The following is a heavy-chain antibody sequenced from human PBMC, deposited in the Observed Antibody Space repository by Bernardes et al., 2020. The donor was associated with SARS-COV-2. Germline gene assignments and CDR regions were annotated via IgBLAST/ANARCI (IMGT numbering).Heavy chain of an antibody. V-gene: IGHV3-21*01. CDR3: ARGGSGYSCSSTSCHSGWFDP. J-gene: IGHJ5*02. Sequence: GGSLRLSCAASGFTFSSYSMNWVRQAPGKGLEWVSSISSSSSYIYYADSVKGRFTISRDNAKNSLYLQMNSLRAEDTAVYYCARGGSGYSCSSTSCHSGWFDPWGQGTLVTVSS. CDR1: GFTFSSYS. D-gene: IGHD2-2*01. CDR2: ISSSSSYI.